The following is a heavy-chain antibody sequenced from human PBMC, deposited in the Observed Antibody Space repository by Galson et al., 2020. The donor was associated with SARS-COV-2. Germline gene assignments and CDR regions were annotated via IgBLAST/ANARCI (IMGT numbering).Heavy chain of an antibody. V-gene: IGHV4-31*03. CDR1: GGPMSSGGYY. J-gene: IGHJ4*02. CDR2: ISYSGST. Sequence: SETLSLTCTVSGGPMSSGGYYWSWIRQHPGKGLEWIGHISYSGSTYYIPSLESRVTMSVDRSQNQFSLKLGSVTAADSAVYFCARATNGDYFDHWGQGALVSVSS. D-gene: IGHD2-8*01. CDR3: ARATNGDYFDH.